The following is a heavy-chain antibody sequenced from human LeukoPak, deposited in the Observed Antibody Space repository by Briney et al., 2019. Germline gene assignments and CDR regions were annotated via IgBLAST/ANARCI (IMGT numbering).Heavy chain of an antibody. V-gene: IGHV1-8*03. CDR2: MNPNSGNT. CDR3: ARDRYDILTGYYHPLYYYYMDV. D-gene: IGHD3-9*01. Sequence: GASVKVSCKASGYTFTSYDINWVRQATGQGLEWMGWMNPNSGNTGYAQKFQGRVTITRNTSISTAYMELSSLRSEGTAVYYCARDRYDILTGYYHPLYYYYMDVWGKGTTVTVSS. CDR1: GYTFTSYD. J-gene: IGHJ6*03.